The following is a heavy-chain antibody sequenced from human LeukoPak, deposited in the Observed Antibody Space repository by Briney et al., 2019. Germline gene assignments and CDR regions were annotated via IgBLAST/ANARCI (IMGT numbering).Heavy chain of an antibody. J-gene: IGHJ4*02. CDR2: IYYSGST. Sequence: SETLSLTCAVYGGSFSGYYWSWIRQPPGKGLEWIGYIYYSGSTDYNPSLKSRVTISVDTSRNQFSLRLSSVTAADTAVYYCARVTGYMTEDFFDYWGQGTLVTVSS. CDR3: ARVTGYMTEDFFDY. CDR1: GGSFSGYY. D-gene: IGHD6-13*01. V-gene: IGHV4-59*01.